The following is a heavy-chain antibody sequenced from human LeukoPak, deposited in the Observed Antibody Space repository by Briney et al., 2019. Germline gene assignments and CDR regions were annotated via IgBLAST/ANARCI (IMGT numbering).Heavy chain of an antibody. Sequence: PSETLSLTCTVSGGSISSYYWSWIRQPAGKGLEWIGRIYTSGSTNYNPSLKSRVTMSVDTSKNQFSLKLSSVTAADTAVYYCAKDSNSWSQGYFDYWGQGTLVTVSS. J-gene: IGHJ4*02. D-gene: IGHD6-13*01. CDR2: IYTSGST. CDR1: GGSISSYY. V-gene: IGHV4-4*07. CDR3: AKDSNSWSQGYFDY.